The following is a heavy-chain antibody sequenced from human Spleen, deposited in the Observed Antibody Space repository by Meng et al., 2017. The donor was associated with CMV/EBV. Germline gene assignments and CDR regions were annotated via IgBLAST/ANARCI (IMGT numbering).Heavy chain of an antibody. J-gene: IGHJ4*02. CDR1: GYTFTSYG. D-gene: IGHD2-21*02. CDR3: ARGDISTGFDY. V-gene: IGHV1-18*01. Sequence: ASVKVSCKASGYTFTSYGIGWVRQAPGQGLQWMGWINTYNSNTNYAHSLQGRVTMTTDTSTKTGYMDLRSLRSDDTAVLYCARGDISTGFDYWGQGTLVTVSS. CDR2: INTYNSNT.